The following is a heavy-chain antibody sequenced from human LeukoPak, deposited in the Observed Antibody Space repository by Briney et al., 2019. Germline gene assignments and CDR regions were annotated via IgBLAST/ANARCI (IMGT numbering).Heavy chain of an antibody. D-gene: IGHD5-18*01. V-gene: IGHV1-2*02. CDR3: ARAGIQLWPQYYYYYYYMDV. Sequence: ASVKVSCKASGYTFTGYYMHWVRQAPGQGLEWMGWINPNSGGTNYAQKFQGRVTMTRDTSISTAYMELSRLRSDDTAVYYCARAGIQLWPQYYYYYYYMDVWGKGTTVTVSS. J-gene: IGHJ6*03. CDR1: GYTFTGYY. CDR2: INPNSGGT.